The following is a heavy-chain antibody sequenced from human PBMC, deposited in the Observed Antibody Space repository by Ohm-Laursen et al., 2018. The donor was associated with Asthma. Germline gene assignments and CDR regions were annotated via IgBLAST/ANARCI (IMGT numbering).Heavy chain of an antibody. J-gene: IGHJ6*02. V-gene: IGHV4-34*01. CDR3: ARAESALGHAPYGIDV. CDR2: INHSGST. D-gene: IGHD3-16*01. CDR1: GGSFSGYY. Sequence: SDTLSLTCAVYGGSFSGYYWSWIRQPPGKGLEWIGEINHSGSTNYNPSLKSRVTISVDTSKNQFSLKLSSVTAEDTAVYYCARAESALGHAPYGIDVWGQGTTVTVSS.